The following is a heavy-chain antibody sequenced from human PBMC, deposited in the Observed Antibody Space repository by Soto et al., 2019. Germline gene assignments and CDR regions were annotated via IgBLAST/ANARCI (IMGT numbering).Heavy chain of an antibody. V-gene: IGHV4-39*01. D-gene: IGHD3-3*02. CDR3: ARHSLALRKNNWFDP. CDR1: GDSIISSDFY. CDR2: IFYLGSS. J-gene: IGHJ5*02. Sequence: SETLSLTCTVSGDSIISSDFYWGRVRQPPGKGLEWIGSIFYLGSSYYNPSLKSRVTMSVDTSKNQFSLRLRSVTAADTALYFCARHSLALRKNNWFDPWGQGIMVTVSS.